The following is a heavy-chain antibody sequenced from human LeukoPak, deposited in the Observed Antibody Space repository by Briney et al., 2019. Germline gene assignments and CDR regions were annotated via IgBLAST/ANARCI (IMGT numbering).Heavy chain of an antibody. D-gene: IGHD2-2*01. CDR1: GYTFTGYY. V-gene: IGHV1-18*04. J-gene: IGHJ1*01. Sequence: GASVKISCKASGYTFTGYYMHWVRQAPGQGLEWMGWISAYNGNTNYAQKLQGRVTMTTDTSTSTAYMELRSLRSDDTAVYYCARDCSSTSCSFQHWGQGTLVTVSS. CDR2: ISAYNGNT. CDR3: ARDCSSTSCSFQH.